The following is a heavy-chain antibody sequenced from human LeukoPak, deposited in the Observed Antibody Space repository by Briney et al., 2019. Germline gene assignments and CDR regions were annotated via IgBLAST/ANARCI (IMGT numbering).Heavy chain of an antibody. Sequence: PGGSLXLSCAVSGFTFSTYAMSWVGQAPGKGVEWVSTISGSGGSTYYTDSVKGRFTISRDNSKKTLYVQMKSLRDEDTAVYYCANAHTGIAAAGMGYWGQGTLVTVSS. D-gene: IGHD6-13*01. V-gene: IGHV3-23*01. CDR3: ANAHTGIAAAGMGY. J-gene: IGHJ4*02. CDR2: ISGSGGST. CDR1: GFTFSTYA.